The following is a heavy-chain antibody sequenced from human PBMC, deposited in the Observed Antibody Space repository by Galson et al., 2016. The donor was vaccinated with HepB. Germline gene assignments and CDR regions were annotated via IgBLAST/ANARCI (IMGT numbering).Heavy chain of an antibody. Sequence: SLRLSCAASGFTFSSHGMHWVRQAPGKGLEWVAVISFDGQTKYYADSEQGRLIISRDNSANSLYLQINSLRRDDTAVYYCARRSRLNYYDHYNMDVWDLGTTVIVS. J-gene: IGHJ6*02. CDR2: ISFDGQTK. V-gene: IGHV3-30*03. D-gene: IGHD3-16*01. CDR3: ARRSRLNYYDHYNMDV. CDR1: GFTFSSHG.